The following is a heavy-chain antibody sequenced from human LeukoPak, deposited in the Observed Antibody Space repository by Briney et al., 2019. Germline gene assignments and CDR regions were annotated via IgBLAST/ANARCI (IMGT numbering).Heavy chain of an antibody. D-gene: IGHD6-6*01. CDR3: ASRIIAARRDAFDI. J-gene: IGHJ3*02. V-gene: IGHV4-59*11. CDR1: GGSISSHY. Sequence: SETLSLTCTVSGGSISSHYWSWIRQPPGKGLEWIGYIYYSGSTNYNPSLKSRVTISVDTSKNQFSLKLSSATAADTAVYYCASRIIAARRDAFDIWGQGTMVTVSS. CDR2: IYYSGST.